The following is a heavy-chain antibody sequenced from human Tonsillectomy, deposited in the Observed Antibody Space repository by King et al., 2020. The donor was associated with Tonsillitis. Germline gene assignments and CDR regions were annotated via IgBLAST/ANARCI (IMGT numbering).Heavy chain of an antibody. D-gene: IGHD5-24*01. CDR2: LSYSGST. CDR3: ARHGMATNWGHYFDY. J-gene: IGHJ4*02. CDR1: GGSISSGTYY. Sequence: QLQESGPGLVKASETLSLTCTVSGGSISSGTYYWGWIRQPPGKGLEWIGSLSYSGSTYYNPSLKSRVTISVDTSKNQFSLELTSVTAADTAVYYFARHGMATNWGHYFDYWGQGTLVTVSS. V-gene: IGHV4-39*01.